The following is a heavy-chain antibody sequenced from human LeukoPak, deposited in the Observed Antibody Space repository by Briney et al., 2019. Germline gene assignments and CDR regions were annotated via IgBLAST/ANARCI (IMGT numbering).Heavy chain of an antibody. CDR2: INPNSGGT. D-gene: IGHD1-7*01. CDR3: ARGWNYPLYNYYMDV. V-gene: IGHV1-2*02. Sequence: GASVKVSCKASGYTFTGYYMHWVRQAPGQGLEWMGWINPNSGGTNYAQKFQGRVTMTRDTSISTAYMKLSRLRSDDTAVYYCARGWNYPLYNYYMDVWGKGTTVNVSS. CDR1: GYTFTGYY. J-gene: IGHJ6*03.